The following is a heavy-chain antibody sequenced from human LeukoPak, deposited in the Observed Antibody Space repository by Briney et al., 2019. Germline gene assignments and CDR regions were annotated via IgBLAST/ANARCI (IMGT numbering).Heavy chain of an antibody. V-gene: IGHV4-34*01. CDR3: ARGPQYYYDSSGYRPRTNDY. CDR1: GGSFSGYY. D-gene: IGHD3-22*01. CDR2: INHSGST. Sequence: SETLSLTCAVYGGSFSGYYWSWIRQPPGKGLEWIGEINHSGSTNYNPSLKSRVIISVDTSKNQFSLKLSSVTAADTAVYYCARGPQYYYDSSGYRPRTNDYWGQGTLVTVSS. J-gene: IGHJ4*02.